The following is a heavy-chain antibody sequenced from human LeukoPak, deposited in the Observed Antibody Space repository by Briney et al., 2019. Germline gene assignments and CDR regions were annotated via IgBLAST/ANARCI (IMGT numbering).Heavy chain of an antibody. CDR3: AKDRHDHGDYDTLFDY. J-gene: IGHJ4*02. CDR2: IRYDGSNK. Sequence: GGSLRLSCAASGFTFSSYGMHWVRQAPGKGLEWATFIRYDGSNKYYADSVKGRFTISRDNSKNTVYLQMNSLRAEDTAVYYCAKDRHDHGDYDTLFDYWGQGTLVTVSS. V-gene: IGHV3-30*02. D-gene: IGHD4-17*01. CDR1: GFTFSSYG.